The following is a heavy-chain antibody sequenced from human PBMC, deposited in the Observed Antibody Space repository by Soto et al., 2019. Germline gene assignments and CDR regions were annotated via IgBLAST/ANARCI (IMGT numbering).Heavy chain of an antibody. Sequence: QVQLQQWGAGLLKPSETLSLTCAVYGGSFSGYYWSWIRQPPGKGLEWIGEINHSGSTNYNPSLKSRVTISVDTSKNQFSLKLSSVTAADTAVYYCASLAAAAAEFDSWGQGTLVTVSS. D-gene: IGHD6-13*01. J-gene: IGHJ4*02. V-gene: IGHV4-34*01. CDR2: INHSGST. CDR3: ASLAAAAAEFDS. CDR1: GGSFSGYY.